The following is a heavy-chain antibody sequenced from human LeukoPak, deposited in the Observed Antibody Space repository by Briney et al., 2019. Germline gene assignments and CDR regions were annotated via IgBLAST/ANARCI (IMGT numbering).Heavy chain of an antibody. J-gene: IGHJ1*01. CDR3: ARGSNYYDSSGFSAHIQH. CDR1: GYTFTSYD. CDR2: MNPNSGNT. Sequence: RASVKVSCKASGYTFTSYDINWVRQATGQGLEWMGWMNPNSGNTGYAQKFQGRVTMTRNTSISTAYMELSSLRSEDTAVYYCARGSNYYDSSGFSAHIQHWGQGTLVTVSS. V-gene: IGHV1-8*01. D-gene: IGHD3-22*01.